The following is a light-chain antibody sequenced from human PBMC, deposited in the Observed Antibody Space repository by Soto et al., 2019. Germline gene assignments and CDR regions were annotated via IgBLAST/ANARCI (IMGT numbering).Light chain of an antibody. CDR1: QSVSSSY. CDR2: GAS. V-gene: IGKV3-20*01. Sequence: EIVLTQSPGTLSLSPGERATLSCRASQSVSSSYLAWYQQKPGQAPRLLIYGASSRAAGIPDRLSGSGSGTDFTLTISRLEPEDFAVYYCQHYGSSRTFGQGTKVEIK. J-gene: IGKJ1*01. CDR3: QHYGSSRT.